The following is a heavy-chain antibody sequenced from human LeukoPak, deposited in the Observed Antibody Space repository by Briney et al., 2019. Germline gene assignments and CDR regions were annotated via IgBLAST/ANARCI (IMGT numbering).Heavy chain of an antibody. CDR2: IYYSGST. J-gene: IGHJ4*02. CDR3: ASHSSGYYYKYYFDY. D-gene: IGHD3-22*01. Sequence: PSETLSLTCTVSGGSISSYYWSWIRQPPGKGLEWIGYIYYSGSTNYNPSLKSRVTISVDTSKNQFSLKLSSVTAADTAVHYCASHSSGYYYKYYFDYWGQGTLVTVSS. CDR1: GGSISSYY. V-gene: IGHV4-59*08.